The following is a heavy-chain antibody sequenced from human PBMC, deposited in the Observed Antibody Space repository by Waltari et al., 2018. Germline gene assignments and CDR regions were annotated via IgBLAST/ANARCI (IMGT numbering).Heavy chain of an antibody. V-gene: IGHV4-39*07. CDR3: ARVSILAMSAVDI. CDR2: SYYSGST. D-gene: IGHD2-21*01. J-gene: IGHJ3*02. Sequence: QLQLQESGPGLVKPSETLSLTCTVSGGSISSSSYYLGWIRQPPGKGLEWIGSSYYSGSTYYNPSLKSRVTISVDTSKNQFSLKLSSVTAADTAVYYCARVSILAMSAVDIWGQGTMVTVSS. CDR1: GGSISSSSYY.